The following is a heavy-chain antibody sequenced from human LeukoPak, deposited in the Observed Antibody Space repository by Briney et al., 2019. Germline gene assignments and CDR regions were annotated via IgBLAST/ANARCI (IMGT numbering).Heavy chain of an antibody. CDR1: GFTFSSYS. Sequence: GGSLRLSCAASGFTFSSYSMNWVRQAPGKGLEWVSSISSSSSYIYYADSVKGRFTISRDNAKNSLFLQMNSLRAEDTAVYYCARASYYGSGTTFFDYWGQGTLVTVSS. CDR2: ISSSSSYI. V-gene: IGHV3-21*01. CDR3: ARASYYGSGTTFFDY. D-gene: IGHD3-10*01. J-gene: IGHJ4*02.